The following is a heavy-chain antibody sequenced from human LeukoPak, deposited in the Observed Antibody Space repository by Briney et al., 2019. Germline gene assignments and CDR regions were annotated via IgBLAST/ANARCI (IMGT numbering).Heavy chain of an antibody. J-gene: IGHJ4*02. CDR1: GFTFSTYS. CDR3: ASRRESFDY. V-gene: IGHV3-48*02. Sequence: GGSLRLSCAASGFTFSTYSMNWVRQAPGKGLEWVSYISSGSSTIYYADSMKGRFTISRDNAKNSLYLQMNSLRDEDTAVYYCASRRESFDYWGQGTLVTVSS. CDR2: ISSGSSTI.